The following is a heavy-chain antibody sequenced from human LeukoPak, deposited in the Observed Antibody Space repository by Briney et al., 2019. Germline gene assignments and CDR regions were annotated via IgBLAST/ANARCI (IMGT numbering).Heavy chain of an antibody. D-gene: IGHD3-22*01. V-gene: IGHV3-23*01. J-gene: IGHJ4*02. CDR2: MSGGGGST. CDR3: AKAGSYDSSGYFLHYFDY. Sequence: GGTLRLSCAASGFTFSNYGMSWVRQAPGKGLEWVSAMSGGGGSTFYADSVKGRFTISRDNSKNTLYLQMNSLRAEDTAVYYCAKAGSYDSSGYFLHYFDYWGQGTLVTVSS. CDR1: GFTFSNYG.